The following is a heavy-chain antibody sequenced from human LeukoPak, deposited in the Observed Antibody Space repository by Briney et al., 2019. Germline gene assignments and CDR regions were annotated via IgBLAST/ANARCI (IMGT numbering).Heavy chain of an antibody. CDR3: ARDLGVAVAGTGWEDY. Sequence: GGSLRLSCAASGFTFSSYSMNWVRQAPGKGLEGVSSISSSSSYIYYADSVKGRFTISRDNAKNSLYLQMNSLRAEDTAVYYCARDLGVAVAGTGWEDYWGQGTLVTVSS. V-gene: IGHV3-21*01. CDR2: ISSSSSYI. D-gene: IGHD6-19*01. J-gene: IGHJ4*02. CDR1: GFTFSSYS.